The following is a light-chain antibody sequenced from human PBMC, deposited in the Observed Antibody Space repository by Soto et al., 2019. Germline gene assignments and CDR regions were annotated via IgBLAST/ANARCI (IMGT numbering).Light chain of an antibody. Sequence: QSVLTQPASVSGSPGQSITFSCTGTSSDVGGYNHVSWYQQHPGKAPKLVLYDVIKRPSGVSDRFSGSKSGNTASLTISGLQAGDEAAYYCSSYSTTSTLVFGGGTKLTVL. CDR1: SSDVGGYNH. J-gene: IGLJ2*01. V-gene: IGLV2-14*03. CDR2: DVI. CDR3: SSYSTTSTLV.